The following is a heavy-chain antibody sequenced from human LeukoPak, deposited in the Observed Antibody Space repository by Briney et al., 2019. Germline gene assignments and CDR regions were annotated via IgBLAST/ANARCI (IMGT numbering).Heavy chain of an antibody. Sequence: EASVNVSCKASGYTFTSYAMHWVRQAPGQRLEWMGWINAGNGNTKYSQKFQGRVTITRDTSASTAYMELSSLRSEDTAVYYCARKYSGYDETPHFDYWGQGTLVTVSS. D-gene: IGHD5-12*01. J-gene: IGHJ4*02. CDR2: INAGNGNT. CDR3: ARKYSGYDETPHFDY. V-gene: IGHV1-3*01. CDR1: GYTFTSYA.